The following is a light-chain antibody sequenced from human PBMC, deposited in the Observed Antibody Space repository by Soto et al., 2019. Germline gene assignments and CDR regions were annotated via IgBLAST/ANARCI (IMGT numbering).Light chain of an antibody. J-gene: IGKJ2*01. V-gene: IGKV1-39*01. CDR1: QSITTY. CDR2: AAS. CDR3: QQSYSMPYA. Sequence: DIQMTQSPSSLSASVGDRVTITCRASQSITTYLNWYRQKPGKAPKLLIYAASSLQSGVPSRFSGSGSETDFTLTIISLQPEHYATYFCQQSYSMPYAFGPGTKVDIK.